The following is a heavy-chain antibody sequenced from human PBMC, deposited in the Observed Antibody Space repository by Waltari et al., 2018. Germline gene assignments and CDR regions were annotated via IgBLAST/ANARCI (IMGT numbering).Heavy chain of an antibody. Sequence: SYAMHWVRQAPGKGLEWVAVISYDGSNKYYADSVKGRFTISRDNSKNTLYLQMNSLRAEDTAVYYCARDGPVWSGGIDFWRVPGYYYYGMDVWGQGTTVTVSS. CDR2: ISYDGSNK. CDR1: SYA. D-gene: IGHD3-3*01. V-gene: IGHV3-30*01. J-gene: IGHJ6*02. CDR3: ARDGPVWSGGIDFWRVPGYYYYGMDV.